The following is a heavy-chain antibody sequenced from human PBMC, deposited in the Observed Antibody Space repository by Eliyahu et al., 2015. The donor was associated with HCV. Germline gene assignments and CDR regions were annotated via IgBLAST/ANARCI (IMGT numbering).Heavy chain of an antibody. J-gene: IGHJ5*02. CDR2: IHYSGST. CDR3: ASGGGGIAVAGTGGWFDP. D-gene: IGHD6-19*01. CDR1: GGSXTTYY. Sequence: QVQLQESGPGLVKPSETLSLTCTVSGGSXTTYYWSWIRQPPGKGLEWIGYIHYSGSTNSNPSLKSRVTISIDTSKNQFSLKLTSVTAADTAVYYCASGGGGIAVAGTGGWFDPWGQGTLVTVSS. V-gene: IGHV4-59*01.